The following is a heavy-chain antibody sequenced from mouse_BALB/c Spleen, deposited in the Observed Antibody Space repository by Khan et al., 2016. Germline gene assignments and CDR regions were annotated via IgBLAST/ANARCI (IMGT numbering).Heavy chain of an antibody. D-gene: IGHD2-4*01. CDR3: ARGMITTFDY. J-gene: IGHJ2*01. V-gene: IGHV3-2*02. CDR2: ISYSDST. CDR1: GYSITSDYA. Sequence: EVKLLESGPGLVKPSQSLSLTCTVTGYSITSDYAWNWIRQFPGNKLEWMGYISYSDSTNYNPSLKRRISITRDTSKNQFFLQLNSVTTEDTATYYCARGMITTFDYWGQGTTLTVSS.